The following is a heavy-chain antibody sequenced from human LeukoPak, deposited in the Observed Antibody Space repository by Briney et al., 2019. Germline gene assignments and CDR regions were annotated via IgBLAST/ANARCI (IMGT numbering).Heavy chain of an antibody. V-gene: IGHV3-23*01. CDR3: AKDREDIVVVPAANIDMDV. CDR2: ISGSGGST. J-gene: IGHJ6*03. CDR1: GFTFSSYG. D-gene: IGHD2-2*01. Sequence: GGSLRLSCAASGFTFSSYGMSWVRQAPGKGLEWVSAISGSGGSTYYADSVKGRFTISRDNSKNTLYLQMNSLRAEDTAVYYCAKDREDIVVVPAANIDMDVWGKGTTVTISS.